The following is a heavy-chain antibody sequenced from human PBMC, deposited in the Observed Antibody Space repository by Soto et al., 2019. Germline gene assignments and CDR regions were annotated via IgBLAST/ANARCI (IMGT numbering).Heavy chain of an antibody. V-gene: IGHV4-34*01. CDR1: GGSFSGYY. CDR2: INHSGTT. CDR3: ASGLKLNQAASPLGY. Sequence: QVQLQQWGAGLLKPSETLSLTCAVYGGSFSGYYWSWIRQPPGKGLEWSGEINHSGTTNYNPSLKSRVTISVDTSKNQFSLRLSSGTAADTAVYYCASGLKLNQAASPLGYWGQGTLVTVSS. D-gene: IGHD6-13*01. J-gene: IGHJ4*02.